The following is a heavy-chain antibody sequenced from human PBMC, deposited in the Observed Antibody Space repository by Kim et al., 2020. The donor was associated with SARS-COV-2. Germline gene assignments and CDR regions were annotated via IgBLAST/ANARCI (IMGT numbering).Heavy chain of an antibody. D-gene: IGHD6-19*01. CDR3: AKGRNTGYSSGWTYFYFVMDV. J-gene: IGHJ6*02. CDR2: ISYDGSNN. CDR1: GFSFRSSG. Sequence: GGSLRLSCAASGFSFRSSGMHWVRQAPGKGLEWVAVISYDGSNNNYADSVKGRFTISRDNSKNPLYLQMNSLRAEDTAVYYCAKGRNTGYSSGWTYFYFVMDVCCQGTTVTVSS. V-gene: IGHV3-30*18.